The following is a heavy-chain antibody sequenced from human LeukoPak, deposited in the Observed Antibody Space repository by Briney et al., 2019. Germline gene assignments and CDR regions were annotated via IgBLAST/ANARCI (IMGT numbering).Heavy chain of an antibody. D-gene: IGHD6-19*01. CDR3: ARQVVAVAGTGYFDY. CDR2: IYYSGST. V-gene: IGHV4-39*01. CDR1: GGSISSGSYY. J-gene: IGHJ4*02. Sequence: SETLSLTCTVSGGSISSGSYYWGWIRQPPGKGLEYIGSIYYSGSTYYNPSLKSRVTISVDTSKNQFSLKLTSVTAADTAVYFCARQVVAVAGTGYFDYWGQGTLVTVSS.